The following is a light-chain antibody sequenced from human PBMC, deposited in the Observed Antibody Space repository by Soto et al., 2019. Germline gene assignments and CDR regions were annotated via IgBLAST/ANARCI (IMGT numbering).Light chain of an antibody. V-gene: IGKV1-39*01. CDR1: QSIASY. CDR2: LVS. CDR3: QQSFSTPYT. J-gene: IGKJ2*01. Sequence: DIQMTQSPSSLSASVGDRVTITCRASQSIASYLHWYQQKPGKAPKLLIYLVSSLQSGVPSRFSGSGSGTDFTLTIRSMQTEDFATYFCQQSFSTPYTFGQGTKVDIK.